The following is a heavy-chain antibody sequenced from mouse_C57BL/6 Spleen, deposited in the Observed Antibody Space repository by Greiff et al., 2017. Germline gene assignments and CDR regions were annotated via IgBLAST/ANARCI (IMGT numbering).Heavy chain of an antibody. J-gene: IGHJ2*01. V-gene: IGHV14-1*01. Sequence: VQLQQSGAELVRPGASVKLSCTASGFNIKDYYMHWVKQRPEQGLEWIGRIDPEDGDTEYAPKFQGKATMTADTSSNTAYLQLSSLTSEDTAVYFCTRHYGSSLFDYWGQGTTLTVSS. D-gene: IGHD1-1*01. CDR2: IDPEDGDT. CDR3: TRHYGSSLFDY. CDR1: GFNIKDYY.